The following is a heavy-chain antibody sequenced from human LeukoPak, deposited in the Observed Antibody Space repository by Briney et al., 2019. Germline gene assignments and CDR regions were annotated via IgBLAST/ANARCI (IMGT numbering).Heavy chain of an antibody. D-gene: IGHD4-11*01. CDR1: GFTFSTST. V-gene: IGHV3-64D*06. CDR2: ISSNGGST. Sequence: GGSLRLSCSASGFTFSTSTMHWVRQAPGKGLEYVSAISSNGGSTYYADSVKGRFTISRDSSKNTMYLQMSSLRADDTALYYCVYRLSFDSWGQGTLVTVSS. J-gene: IGHJ4*02. CDR3: VYRLSFDS.